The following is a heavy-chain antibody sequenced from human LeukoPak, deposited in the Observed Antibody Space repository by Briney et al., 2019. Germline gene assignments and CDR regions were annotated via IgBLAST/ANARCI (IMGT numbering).Heavy chain of an antibody. CDR2: ISGSGGST. J-gene: IGHJ4*02. D-gene: IGHD6-19*01. CDR3: AKVKRLVAGPYYFDY. V-gene: IGHV3-23*01. CDR1: GFTFSSYA. Sequence: PGGSLRLSCAASGFTFSSYAMSWVRQALGKGLEWVSAISGSGGSTYYADSVKGRFTISRDNSKNTLYLQMNSLRAEDTAVYYCAKVKRLVAGPYYFDYWGQGTLVTVSS.